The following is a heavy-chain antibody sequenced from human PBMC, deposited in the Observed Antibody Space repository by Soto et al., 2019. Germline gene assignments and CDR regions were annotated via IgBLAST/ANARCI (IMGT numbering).Heavy chain of an antibody. CDR2: IYNNGNT. CDR1: GGSVSSDISYY. J-gene: IGHJ5*02. Sequence: QVQLQESGPGLVKPSETLSLTCTVSGGSVSSDISYYWTWIRQPPGKGLEWIGHIYNNGNTNYNPSLKRRVTISLDTSKNQFSLKLTSVTAADTALYYCAREYNPWGQGTLVTVSS. V-gene: IGHV4-61*01. D-gene: IGHD1-1*01. CDR3: AREYNP.